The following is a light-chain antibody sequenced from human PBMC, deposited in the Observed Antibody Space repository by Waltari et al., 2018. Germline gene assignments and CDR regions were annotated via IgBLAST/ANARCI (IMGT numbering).Light chain of an antibody. CDR1: SHDVGVYNS. V-gene: IGLV2-14*01. CDR3: SSQSSNDVVL. J-gene: IGLJ2*01. Sequence: QSALTQPASVSGSPGQSVPIFCAGTSHDVGVYNSVAWYQEHPGQAPRVIIYDVSDRPSGVSDRFSGSKSGNTASLTISGLQAEDEADYYCSSQSSNDVVLFGGGTKLTVL. CDR2: DVS.